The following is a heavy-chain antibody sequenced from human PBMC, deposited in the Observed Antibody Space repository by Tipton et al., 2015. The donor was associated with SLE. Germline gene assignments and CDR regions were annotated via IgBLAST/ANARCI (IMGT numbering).Heavy chain of an antibody. CDR2: ISWDSVII. CDR1: GFTFEDYA. D-gene: IGHD6-19*01. J-gene: IGHJ3*01. Sequence: FLRLSCVVSGFTFEDYAMHWVRQAPGKGLEWVSGISWDSVIIGYADSVKGRFTISRDNAKNSLYLQMNSLRDEDTALYYCAKDHEWLVARGAFDVGAQGTTVTASS. CDR3: AKDHEWLVARGAFDV. V-gene: IGHV3-9*01.